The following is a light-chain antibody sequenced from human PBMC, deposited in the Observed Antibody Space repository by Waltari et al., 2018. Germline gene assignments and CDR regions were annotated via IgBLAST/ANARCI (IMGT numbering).Light chain of an antibody. CDR2: DYR. CDR3: QVWDNGSDPLPV. V-gene: IGLV3-21*02. CDR1: NIGTKS. Sequence: SYILTQVPSVSVAPGQTARISCGGTNIGTKSVHGYQRKPGQAPVLVVYDYRDRPSGIPERFSGSNSGNTATLIISRAEAGDEADYYCQVWDNGSDPLPVFGGGTTLTVL. J-gene: IGLJ2*01.